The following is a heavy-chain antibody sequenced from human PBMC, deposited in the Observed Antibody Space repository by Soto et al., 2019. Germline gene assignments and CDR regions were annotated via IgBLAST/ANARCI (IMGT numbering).Heavy chain of an antibody. J-gene: IGHJ5*02. CDR2: INAGNGNT. V-gene: IGHV1-3*01. CDR3: ARVPEGCSSTSCYAGWFDP. Sequence: ASVKASCKASGYTFTSYAMHWVRQAPGQRLEWMGWINAGNGNTKYSQKFQGRVTITRDTSASTAYMELSSLRSEDTAVYYCARVPEGCSSTSCYAGWFDPWGQGTLVTVSS. CDR1: GYTFTSYA. D-gene: IGHD2-2*01.